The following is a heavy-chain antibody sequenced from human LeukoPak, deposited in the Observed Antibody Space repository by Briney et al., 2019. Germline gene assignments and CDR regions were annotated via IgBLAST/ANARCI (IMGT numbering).Heavy chain of an antibody. CDR3: ARLDTLGGFDY. J-gene: IGHJ4*02. CDR1: GYTFTSYD. Sequence: ASVKVSCKASGYTFTSYDINWVRQATGQGLEWMGWMSPNSGNTGYAQKFQGRVTITRNTSISTAYMELSSLRSEDTAVYYCARLDTLGGFDYWGQGTLVTVSS. V-gene: IGHV1-8*03. CDR2: MSPNSGNT. D-gene: IGHD3-16*01.